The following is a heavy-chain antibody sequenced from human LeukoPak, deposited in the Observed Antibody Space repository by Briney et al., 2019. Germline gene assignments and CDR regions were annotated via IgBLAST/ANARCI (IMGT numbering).Heavy chain of an antibody. Sequence: PGGSLRLSCAASGFTFSSYGMHWVRQAPGKGLEWVAVISYDGSNKYYADSVKGRFTISRDNSKNTLYLQMNSLRAEDTAVYYCARSGSPPSPLDYWGQGTLVTVSS. D-gene: IGHD6-13*01. J-gene: IGHJ4*02. CDR3: ARSGSPPSPLDY. CDR2: ISYDGSNK. V-gene: IGHV3-30*03. CDR1: GFTFSSYG.